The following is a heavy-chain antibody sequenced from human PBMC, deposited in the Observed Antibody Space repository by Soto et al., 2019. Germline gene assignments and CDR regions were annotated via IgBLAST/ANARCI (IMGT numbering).Heavy chain of an antibody. CDR3: AGTSYSDSSGYYAMDV. CDR1: AGSISSSNW. V-gene: IGHV4-4*02. CDR2: IHHSGST. Sequence: PSETLSLTCAVSAGSISSSNWWTWVRQSPGKGLEWIGEIHHSGSTNYNPSLKSRVTISVDKSKSQFSLKLTSVTAADTAVYYCAGTSYSDSSGYYAMDVWGQGTTVTVSS. D-gene: IGHD3-22*01. J-gene: IGHJ6*02.